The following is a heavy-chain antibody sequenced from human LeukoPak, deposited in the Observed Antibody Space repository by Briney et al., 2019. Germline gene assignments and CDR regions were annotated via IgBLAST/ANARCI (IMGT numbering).Heavy chain of an antibody. CDR1: GFTFSSYG. V-gene: IGHV3-30*18. D-gene: IGHD1/OR15-1a*01. CDR2: ISYDGSNK. J-gene: IGHJ4*02. Sequence: GGSLILSCAASGFTFSSYGMHWVRQAPGKGLEWVAVISYDGSNKYYADSVKGRFTISRDNSKNTLYLQMNSLRAEDTAVYYCAKGEHGDYWGQGTLVTVSS. CDR3: AKGEHGDY.